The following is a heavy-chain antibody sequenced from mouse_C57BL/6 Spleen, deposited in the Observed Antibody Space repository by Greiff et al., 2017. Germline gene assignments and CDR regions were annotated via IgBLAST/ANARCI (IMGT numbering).Heavy chain of an antibody. Sequence: EVKVEESGGGLVKPGGSLKLSCAASGFTFSSYAMSWVRQTPEKRLEWVATISDGGSYTYYPDNVKGRFTISRDNAKNNLYLQMSHLKSEDTAMYYCARDLTTVVAPYAMDYWGQGTSVTVSS. V-gene: IGHV5-4*01. J-gene: IGHJ4*01. D-gene: IGHD1-1*01. CDR3: ARDLTTVVAPYAMDY. CDR1: GFTFSSYA. CDR2: ISDGGSYT.